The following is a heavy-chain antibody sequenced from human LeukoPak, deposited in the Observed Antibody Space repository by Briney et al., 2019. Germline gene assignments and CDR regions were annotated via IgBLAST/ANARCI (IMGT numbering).Heavy chain of an antibody. CDR3: ARAKRRGYSYGYGGYYYMDV. D-gene: IGHD5-18*01. CDR2: INHSGST. J-gene: IGHJ6*03. Sequence: SETLSLTCAVHGGSFSGYYWSWIRQPPGKGLEWIGEINHSGSTNYNPSLKSRVTISVDTSKNQFSLKLSSVTAADTAVYYCARAKRRGYSYGYGGYYYMDVWGKGTTVTVSS. V-gene: IGHV4-34*01. CDR1: GGSFSGYY.